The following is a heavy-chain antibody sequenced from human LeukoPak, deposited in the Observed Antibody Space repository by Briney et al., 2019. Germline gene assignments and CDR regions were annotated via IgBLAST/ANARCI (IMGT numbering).Heavy chain of an antibody. Sequence: GGSLRLSCAASGFTFSSYAMHWVRQAPGKGLEWVAVISYDGSNKYYADSVKGRFTISRDNSKNTLYLQMNSLRAEDTAVYYCAREGYCGGDCYSNYFEYWGEGTLVSVSS. CDR3: AREGYCGGDCYSNYFEY. V-gene: IGHV3-30-3*01. CDR1: GFTFSSYA. CDR2: ISYDGSNK. J-gene: IGHJ4*02. D-gene: IGHD2-21*02.